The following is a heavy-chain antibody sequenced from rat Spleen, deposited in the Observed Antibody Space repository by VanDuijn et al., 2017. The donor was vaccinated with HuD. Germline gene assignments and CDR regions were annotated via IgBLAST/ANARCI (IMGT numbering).Heavy chain of an antibody. V-gene: IGHV5-25*01. CDR3: ARLWDS. D-gene: IGHD3-2*01. J-gene: IGHJ2*01. CDR2: ITNASGGT. CDR1: GFIFSDHY. Sequence: EVQLVESGGGVVQPGTSLKLSCAASGFIFSDHYVAWVLQAPGKGLEWVASITNASGGTHYPDPVKARFTISRDNAKSTLLLQMDSLRTEDTTTYYCARLWDSWVQGVMVTVSS.